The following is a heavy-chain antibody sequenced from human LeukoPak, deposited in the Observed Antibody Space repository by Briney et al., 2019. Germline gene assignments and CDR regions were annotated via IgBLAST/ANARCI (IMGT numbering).Heavy chain of an antibody. D-gene: IGHD6-13*01. CDR3: AKDIWSGSSWSYFDC. J-gene: IGHJ4*02. CDR2: ISWNSGSI. Sequence: LPGGSLRLSCAASGFTFDDYAMHWVRQAPGKGLEWVSGISWNSGSIAYADSVKGRFTISRDNAKNSLYLQMNSLRAEDTALYYCAKDIWSGSSWSYFDCWGQGTLVTVSS. V-gene: IGHV3-9*01. CDR1: GFTFDDYA.